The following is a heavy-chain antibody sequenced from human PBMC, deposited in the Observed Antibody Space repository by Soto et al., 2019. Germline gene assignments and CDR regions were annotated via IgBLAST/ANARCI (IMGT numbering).Heavy chain of an antibody. D-gene: IGHD3-10*01. Sequence: QVQLQQWGAGLLKPSETLSLTCAVYGGSFSGYYWSWIRQPPGKGLEWIGEINHSGSTNYNPSLKSRVTISVDTSKNQFSRKLSSVTAADTAVYYCARGLWFAGNYNWFDPWGQGTLVTVSS. CDR3: ARGLWFAGNYNWFDP. V-gene: IGHV4-34*01. CDR2: INHSGST. CDR1: GGSFSGYY. J-gene: IGHJ5*02.